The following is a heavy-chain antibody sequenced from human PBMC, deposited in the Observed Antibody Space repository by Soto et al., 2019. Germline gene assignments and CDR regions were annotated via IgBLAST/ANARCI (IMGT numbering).Heavy chain of an antibody. CDR2: IWYDGSNK. J-gene: IGHJ3*02. CDR3: ARDKGIAVASDAFDI. CDR1: GFTFSSYG. D-gene: IGHD6-19*01. V-gene: IGHV3-33*01. Sequence: GESLKISCAASGFTFSSYGMHWVRQAPGKGLEWVAVIWYDGSNKYYADSVKGRFTISRDNSKNTLYLQMNSLRAEDTAVYYCARDKGIAVASDAFDIWGQGTMVTVSS.